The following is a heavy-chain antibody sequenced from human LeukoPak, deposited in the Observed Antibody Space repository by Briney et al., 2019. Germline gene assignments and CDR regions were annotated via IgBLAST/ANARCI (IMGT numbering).Heavy chain of an antibody. CDR2: ISGSGGST. J-gene: IGHJ2*01. Sequence: PGGSLRLSCAASGFTFSSYAISWVRQAPGKGLEWVSAISGSGGSTYYADSVKGRLTISRDNSKNTLYLQMNSLRAEDTAVYYCAKDSGYSYGYRGWYFDLWGRGTLVTVSS. CDR1: GFTFSSYA. D-gene: IGHD5-18*01. V-gene: IGHV3-23*01. CDR3: AKDSGYSYGYRGWYFDL.